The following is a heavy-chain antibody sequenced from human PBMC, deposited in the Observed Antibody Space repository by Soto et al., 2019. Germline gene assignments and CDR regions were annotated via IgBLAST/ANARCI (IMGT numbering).Heavy chain of an antibody. CDR1: GGSFSGYY. V-gene: IGHV4-34*01. CDR3: ARGRVWNYGMDV. D-gene: IGHD6-13*01. J-gene: IGHJ6*02. Sequence: KTSETLSLTCAVYGGSFSGYYWSWIRQPPGKGLEWIGEINHSGSTNYNPSLKSRVTISVDTSKNQFSLKLSSVTAADTAVYYCARGRVWNYGMDVWGQGTTVTVSS. CDR2: INHSGST.